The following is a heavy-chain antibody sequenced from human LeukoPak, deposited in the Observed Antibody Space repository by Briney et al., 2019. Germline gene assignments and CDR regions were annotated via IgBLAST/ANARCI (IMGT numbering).Heavy chain of an antibody. Sequence: PSETLSLTCTVSGGSISSYYWSWIRQPPGKGLEWIGYIYTSGSANYNPSLKSRVTISVDTSKNQFSLKLSSVTAADTAVYYCARQFHYGNFDYWGQGTLVTVSS. CDR1: GGSISSYY. CDR2: IYTSGSA. CDR3: ARQFHYGNFDY. D-gene: IGHD3-16*01. V-gene: IGHV4-4*09. J-gene: IGHJ4*02.